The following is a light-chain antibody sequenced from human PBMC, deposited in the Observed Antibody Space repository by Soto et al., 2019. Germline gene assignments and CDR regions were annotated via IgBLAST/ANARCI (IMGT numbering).Light chain of an antibody. CDR2: EVT. V-gene: IGLV2-23*02. J-gene: IGLJ2*01. CDR3: CSYASSTTYVI. Sequence: QSALTQPASVSGSPGQSITISCTGTNSDVGRYNLVSWYQQRPGQAPQVLIYEVTKRPSGVSDRFSGYKSGNTASLTISGLQAEDEGEYFCCSYASSTTYVIFGGGTKVTVL. CDR1: NSDVGRYNL.